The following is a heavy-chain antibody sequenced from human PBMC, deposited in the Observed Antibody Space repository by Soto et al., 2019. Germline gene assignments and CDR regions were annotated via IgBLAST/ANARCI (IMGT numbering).Heavy chain of an antibody. CDR3: ARLSARSGYYPLGYYYGMDV. CDR1: GYSFTSYW. D-gene: IGHD3-22*01. Sequence: GESLKISCKVSGYSFTSYWISWVRQMPGKGLEWMGRIDPSDSYTNYSPSFQGHVTISADKSISTAYLQWSSLKASDTAMYYCARLSARSGYYPLGYYYGMDVWGQGTTVTVSS. V-gene: IGHV5-10-1*01. CDR2: IDPSDSYT. J-gene: IGHJ6*02.